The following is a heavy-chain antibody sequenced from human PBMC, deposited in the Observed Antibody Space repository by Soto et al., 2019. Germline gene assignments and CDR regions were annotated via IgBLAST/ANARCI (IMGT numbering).Heavy chain of an antibody. D-gene: IGHD2-2*01. Sequence: GGSLRLSCAASGFTFSDYYMSWIRQAPGKGLEWVSYISSSGSTIYYADSVKGRFTISRDNAKNSLYLQMNSLRAEDTAVYYCARRWGVPAAMIVYYYYYMDVWGKGTTVTVSS. CDR2: ISSSGSTI. V-gene: IGHV3-11*01. CDR1: GFTFSDYY. J-gene: IGHJ6*03. CDR3: ARRWGVPAAMIVYYYYYMDV.